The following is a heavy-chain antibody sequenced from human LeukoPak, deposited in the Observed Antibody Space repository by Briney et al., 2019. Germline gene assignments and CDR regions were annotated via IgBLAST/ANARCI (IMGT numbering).Heavy chain of an antibody. D-gene: IGHD1-1*01. CDR2: MYHGGSA. J-gene: IGHJ4*02. CDR3: ARVRGQLWPPDY. V-gene: IGHV4-59*01. Sequence: TPSETLSLTCTVSSGSFSRYYWSWIRQSPGKALEWIGYMYHGGSAHYSPSLKSRVTISIDTSKNQISLKVASVTAADTAVYFCARVRGQLWPPDYWGQGTQVIVSS. CDR1: SGSFSRYY.